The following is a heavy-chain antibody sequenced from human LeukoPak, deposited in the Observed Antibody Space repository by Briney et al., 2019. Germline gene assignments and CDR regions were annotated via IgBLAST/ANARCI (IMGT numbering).Heavy chain of an antibody. CDR2: ISSSASTR. V-gene: IGHV3-48*03. Sequence: GGSLRLSCAASGFTFSSYEMNWVRQAPGKGLELVSYISSSASTRYYADSVKGRFTISRDNSRNPLYLQMNSLRAEDTAVYYCSGGARRYNDFDTWGQGTLVTVSS. D-gene: IGHD1-1*01. CDR3: SGGARRYNDFDT. J-gene: IGHJ5*02. CDR1: GFTFSSYE.